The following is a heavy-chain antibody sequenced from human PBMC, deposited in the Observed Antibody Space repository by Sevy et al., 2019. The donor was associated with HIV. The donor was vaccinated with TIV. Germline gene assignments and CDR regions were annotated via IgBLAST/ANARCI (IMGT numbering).Heavy chain of an antibody. D-gene: IGHD2-15*01. CDR2: IYYPGST. CDR3: ARGLKDCRGGSCLWYFEH. V-gene: IGHV4-59*11. Sequence: SETLSLTCIVSGGSISSHYWSWIRQPPGKGLEWIGYIYYPGSTNYNPSLKSRVTISVDMSKNQFSLSLSSVTAADTAVYYCARGLKDCRGGSCLWYFEHWGQGTLVTVSS. CDR1: GGSISSHY. J-gene: IGHJ1*01.